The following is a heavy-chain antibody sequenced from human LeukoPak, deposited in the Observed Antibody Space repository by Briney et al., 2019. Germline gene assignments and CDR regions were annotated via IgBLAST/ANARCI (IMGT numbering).Heavy chain of an antibody. CDR3: ARGKYYYDSSGYYATFDY. CDR1: GFTFSSYV. CDR2: ISYDGSNE. V-gene: IGHV3-30*04. Sequence: PGGSLRLSCAASGFTFSSYVMHWVRQAPGKGLEWVAIISYDGSNEYYADSVKGRFTISRGNSKNTLYLQMNSLRAEDTAVYYCARGKYYYDSSGYYATFDYWGQGTLVTVSS. J-gene: IGHJ4*02. D-gene: IGHD3-22*01.